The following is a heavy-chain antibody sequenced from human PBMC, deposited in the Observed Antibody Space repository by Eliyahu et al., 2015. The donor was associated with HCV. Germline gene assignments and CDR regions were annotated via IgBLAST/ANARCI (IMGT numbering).Heavy chain of an antibody. D-gene: IGHD3-10*01. J-gene: IGHJ6*02. Sequence: QVQLQXSGPGLLKPSETXSLTCTVSGASINXHYWPWIRRSPQGGRWSGSYISXTLVQPTSXPSLRSRATISIDASRTQFSLKLTSVTAADTAVYYCARSRGRGTTPAGGMDVWGQGTTVTVTS. V-gene: IGHV4-59*11. CDR2: SXTLVQP. CDR1: GASINXHY. CDR3: ARSRGRGTTPAGGMDV.